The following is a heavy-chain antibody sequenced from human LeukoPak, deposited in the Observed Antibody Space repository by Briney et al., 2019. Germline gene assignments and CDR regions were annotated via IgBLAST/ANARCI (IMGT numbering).Heavy chain of an antibody. Sequence: GGSLRLSCAASGFTFSTYWMNWYRQAPGKGLEWVANIKQDGSEKYYVDSVKGRFTISRDNAKKSLYLQMNSLRAEDTAVYYCARARYSDYWGQGTLVTVSS. CDR2: IKQDGSEK. CDR1: GFTFSTYW. V-gene: IGHV3-7*01. J-gene: IGHJ4*02. CDR3: ARARYSDY. D-gene: IGHD3-9*01.